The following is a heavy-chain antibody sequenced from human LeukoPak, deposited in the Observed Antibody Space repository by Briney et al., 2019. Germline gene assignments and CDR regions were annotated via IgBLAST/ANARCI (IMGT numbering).Heavy chain of an antibody. D-gene: IGHD3-10*02. CDR3: AELGITMIGGV. V-gene: IGHV3-21*01. CDR2: ISSSSSYI. Sequence: GGSLRLPCAASGFTFSSYSMNWVRQAPGKGLEWVSSISSSSSYIYYADSVKGRFTISRDNAENSLYLQMNSLRAEDTAVYYCAELGITMIGGVWGKGTTVTISS. J-gene: IGHJ6*04. CDR1: GFTFSSYS.